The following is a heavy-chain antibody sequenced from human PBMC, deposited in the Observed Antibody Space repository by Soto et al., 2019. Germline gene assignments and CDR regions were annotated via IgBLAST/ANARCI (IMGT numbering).Heavy chain of an antibody. V-gene: IGHV4-59*01. Sequence: SETLSLTCTVSGGSSSNYYWSWIRQPPGKGLEWIGDIYYSGSTNYNPSLNGRVTMSVDTSKNQFSLKLNSVTAADTAVYYCARRSYSSAYYYFDYWGQGTLVTVS. D-gene: IGHD6-19*01. CDR3: ARRSYSSAYYYFDY. J-gene: IGHJ4*02. CDR2: IYYSGST. CDR1: GGSSSNYY.